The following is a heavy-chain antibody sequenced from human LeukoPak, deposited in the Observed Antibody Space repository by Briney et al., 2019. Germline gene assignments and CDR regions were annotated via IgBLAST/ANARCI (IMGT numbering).Heavy chain of an antibody. CDR2: MSPKNGNT. CDR3: ARGNAVSGDY. Sequence: ASLKVSCKASGYTFTNNDINWVRQATGQGLEWLGWMSPKNGNTGYAQKFHDRVALTRDTSISTAYLELSSLTDDDTAIYYCARGNAVSGDYWGQGTLVTVSA. J-gene: IGHJ4*02. D-gene: IGHD6-19*01. CDR1: GYTFTNND. V-gene: IGHV1-8*01.